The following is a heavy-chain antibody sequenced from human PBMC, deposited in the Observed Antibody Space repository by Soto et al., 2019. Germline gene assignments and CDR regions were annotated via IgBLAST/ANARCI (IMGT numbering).Heavy chain of an antibody. J-gene: IGHJ4*02. Sequence: QVQLVESGGGVVQPGRSLRLSCAASGFTFSSYAMHWVRQAPGKGLEWVAVISYDGSNKYYADSVKGRFTISRDNSKNTLYLQMNSLRTEDTAVYYCARDGEVAPAAINYFDYWGQGTLVTVSS. CDR1: GFTFSSYA. CDR3: ARDGEVAPAAINYFDY. V-gene: IGHV3-30-3*01. D-gene: IGHD2-2*02. CDR2: ISYDGSNK.